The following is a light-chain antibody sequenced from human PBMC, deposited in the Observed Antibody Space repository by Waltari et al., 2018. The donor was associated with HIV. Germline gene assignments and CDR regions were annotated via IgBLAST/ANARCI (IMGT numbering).Light chain of an antibody. V-gene: IGLV1-47*01. J-gene: IGLJ2*01. CDR2: RND. Sequence: QPKMTQAPSASKTPGQRITMSCSGTKSNLGNNSIYWYQQIAGAAPRLVMARNDQRPAGVPDRCSGTKSGTSAFLAITGLRLDDEATYFCASWDDNLGHWIFGGGTKLTVL. CDR3: ASWDDNLGHWI. CDR1: KSNLGNNS.